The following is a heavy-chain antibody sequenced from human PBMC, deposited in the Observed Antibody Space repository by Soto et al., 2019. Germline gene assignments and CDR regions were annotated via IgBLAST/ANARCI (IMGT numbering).Heavy chain of an antibody. CDR3: VRAMKTGTTNFDC. D-gene: IGHD1-7*01. CDR2: SRNKAQSYST. Sequence: RGSLRLSCVASGFTCTDYFIDCVRQAPGKGLEWIGRSRNKAQSYSTEYAASVKGRFTFSRDDSKNSVYLQMNSLKIEDTALYYCVRAMKTGTTNFDCWGQGT. J-gene: IGHJ4*02. V-gene: IGHV3-72*01. CDR1: GFTCTDYF.